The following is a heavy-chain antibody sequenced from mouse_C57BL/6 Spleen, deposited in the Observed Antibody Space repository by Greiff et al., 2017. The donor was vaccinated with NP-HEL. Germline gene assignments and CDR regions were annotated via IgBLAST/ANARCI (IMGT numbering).Heavy chain of an antibody. V-gene: IGHV1-39*01. CDR2: INHNYGTT. Sequence: VQLQQSGPELVKPGASVKISCKASGYSFTDYNMNWVKPSNGKSLEWIGVINHNYGTTSYNPQFKVKATLTVDHSSSTAYMQLNSMTSEDSAVYYCAKDSSGYGYAMDYWGQGTSVTVSS. CDR3: AKDSSGYGYAMDY. CDR1: GYSFTDYN. J-gene: IGHJ4*01. D-gene: IGHD3-2*02.